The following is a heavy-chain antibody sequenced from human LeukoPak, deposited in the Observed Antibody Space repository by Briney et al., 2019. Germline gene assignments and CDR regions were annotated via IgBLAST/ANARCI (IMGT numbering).Heavy chain of an antibody. V-gene: IGHV4-59*01. J-gene: IGHJ4*02. CDR3: ARDSNYFDSSGYHQYYFDY. D-gene: IGHD3-22*01. CDR1: GGSISSYY. CDR2: IYYSGST. Sequence: SETLSLTCTVAGGSISSYYWSWIRQPPGKGLEWIGYIYYSGSTNYNPSLKSRVTISVGTSKNQFSLKLSSVTAADTAVYYCARDSNYFDSSGYHQYYFDYWGQGTLVTVSS.